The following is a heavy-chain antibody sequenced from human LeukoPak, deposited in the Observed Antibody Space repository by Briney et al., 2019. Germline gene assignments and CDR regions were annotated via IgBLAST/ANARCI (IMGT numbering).Heavy chain of an antibody. J-gene: IGHJ3*02. CDR2: INSDGSST. D-gene: IGHD1-26*01. CDR1: GFTFSSYW. CDR3: AKPKGGRYYHAFDI. Sequence: GGSLRLSCAASGFTFSSYWMHWVRRAPGKGLVWVSHINSDGSSTSYADSVKGRFTISRDNSKNTLYLQVNSLRADDTAVYYCAKPKGGRYYHAFDIWGQGTMVTVSS. V-gene: IGHV3-74*01.